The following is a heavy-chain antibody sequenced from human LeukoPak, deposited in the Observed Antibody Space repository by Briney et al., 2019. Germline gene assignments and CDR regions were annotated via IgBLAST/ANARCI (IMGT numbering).Heavy chain of an antibody. J-gene: IGHJ5*02. CDR3: ARAGSVVYPNWFDP. Sequence: GGSLRLSCAASGFTFSSYWMHWVRQAPGKGLVWVSRINSDGSSTSYADSVKGRFTISRDNAKNTLYLQMNSLRAEDTAVYYCARAGSVVYPNWFDPWGQGTLVTVSS. D-gene: IGHD2-8*02. CDR1: GFTFSSYW. CDR2: INSDGSST. V-gene: IGHV3-74*01.